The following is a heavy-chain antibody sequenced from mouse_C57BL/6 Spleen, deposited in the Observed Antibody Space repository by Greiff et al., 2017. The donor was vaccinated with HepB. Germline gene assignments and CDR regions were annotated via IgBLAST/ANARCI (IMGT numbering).Heavy chain of an antibody. D-gene: IGHD1-1*01. J-gene: IGHJ4*01. CDR2: IDPSDSYT. CDR1: GYTFTSYW. Sequence: QVQLQQPGAELVKPGASVKLSCKASGYTFTSYWMQWVKQRPGQGLEWIGEIDPSDSYTNYNQKFKGKATLTVDTSSSTAYMQLSSLTSEDSAVYDCARYYYGYYYAMDYWGQGTSVTVSS. V-gene: IGHV1-50*01. CDR3: ARYYYGYYYAMDY.